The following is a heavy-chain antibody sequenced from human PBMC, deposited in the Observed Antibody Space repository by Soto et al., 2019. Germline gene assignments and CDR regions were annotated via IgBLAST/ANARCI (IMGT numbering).Heavy chain of an antibody. CDR3: ARGYYDSSGYGFDP. CDR2: ISAYNGNT. D-gene: IGHD3-22*01. V-gene: IGHV1-18*01. J-gene: IGHJ5*02. Sequence: ASVKVSCKTSGYTITSYGISWVRQAPGQGLEWMGWISAYNGNTNYAQKLQGRVTMTTDTSTSTAYMELRSLRSDDTAVYYCARGYYDSSGYGFDPWGQGTLVTVSS. CDR1: GYTITSYG.